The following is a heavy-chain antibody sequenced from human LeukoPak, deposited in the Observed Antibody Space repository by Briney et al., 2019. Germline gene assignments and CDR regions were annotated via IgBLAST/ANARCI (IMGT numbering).Heavy chain of an antibody. J-gene: IGHJ4*02. Sequence: GGSLRLSCAASGSTFSRYWMHWVRQAPGKGLVWVSRIKSGGSDKIYADSVKGRFTISRDNAKNTLYLQMDSLRAEDTAVYYCATGSGNYFSYWGQGTLVTVAS. CDR3: ATGSGNYFSY. CDR1: GSTFSRYW. CDR2: IKSGGSDK. D-gene: IGHD6-25*01. V-gene: IGHV3-74*01.